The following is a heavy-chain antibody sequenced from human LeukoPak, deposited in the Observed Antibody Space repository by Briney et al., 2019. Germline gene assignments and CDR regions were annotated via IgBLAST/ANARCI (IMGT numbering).Heavy chain of an antibody. CDR1: GGSFSGYY. V-gene: IGHV4-34*01. CDR3: ARLVGIYYYYYMDV. J-gene: IGHJ6*03. CDR2: INHSGST. D-gene: IGHD1-26*01. Sequence: SETLSLTCAVYGGSFSGYYWSWIRQLPGKGLEWIGEINHSGSTNYNPSLKSRVTISVDTSKNQFSLKLSSVTAADTAVYYCARLVGIYYYYYMDVWGKGTTVTVSS.